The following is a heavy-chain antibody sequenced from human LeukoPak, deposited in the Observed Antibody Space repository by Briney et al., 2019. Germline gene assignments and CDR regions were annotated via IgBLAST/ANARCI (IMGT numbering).Heavy chain of an antibody. CDR2: ISAYNGNT. V-gene: IGHV1-18*01. D-gene: IGHD2-2*01. J-gene: IGHJ4*02. Sequence: ASVKVSCKASGYTFTNYGVSWVRQAPGQGLEWMGWISAYNGNTNYAQKFQGWVTMTRDTSISTAYMELSRLRSDDTAVYYCARMGYCSSTSCSGRDYFDYWGQGTLVTVSS. CDR3: ARMGYCSSTSCSGRDYFDY. CDR1: GYTFTNYG.